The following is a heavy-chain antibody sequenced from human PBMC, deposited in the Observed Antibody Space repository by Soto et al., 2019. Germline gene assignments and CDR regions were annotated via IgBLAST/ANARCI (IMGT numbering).Heavy chain of an antibody. CDR2: IWYDGSNK. V-gene: IGHV3-33*01. D-gene: IGHD1-1*01. CDR1: GFNFSSYG. Sequence: QVQLVESGGGVVQPGRALRLSCATSGFNFSSYGMHWVRQAPGKGLEWVAVIWYDGSNKYYADSVKGRFTISRDNAKNTLYLQMNGLRAEDTAVYYCAREGEGDGYNLDFDYWGQGPLVTVSS. CDR3: AREGEGDGYNLDFDY. J-gene: IGHJ4*02.